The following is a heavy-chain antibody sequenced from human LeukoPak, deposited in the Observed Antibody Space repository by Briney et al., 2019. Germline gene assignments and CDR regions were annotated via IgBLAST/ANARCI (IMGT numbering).Heavy chain of an antibody. CDR1: GYSFTNYG. D-gene: IGHD6-6*01. V-gene: IGHV1-46*01. Sequence: ASVKVSCKASGYSFTNYGFSWVRQAPGQGLEWMGIINPSGGSTSHAQKFQGRVTMTRDTSTSTVYMELSSLRSEDTAVYYCARERPSIVAQYGMDVWGQGTTVTVSS. J-gene: IGHJ6*02. CDR2: INPSGGST. CDR3: ARERPSIVAQYGMDV.